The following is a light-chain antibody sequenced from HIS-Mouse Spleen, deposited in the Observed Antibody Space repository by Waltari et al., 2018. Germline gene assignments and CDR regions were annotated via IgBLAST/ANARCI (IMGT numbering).Light chain of an antibody. CDR3: QKYNSAPLIT. V-gene: IGKV1-27*01. CDR1: QGISNY. J-gene: IGKJ5*01. Sequence: IQMIQSPPSLSASVGDRLTITFRASQGISNYLAWYQQKPGEVPKLLIYDASPLQSGGASRFSGSGSGTDFTLTISSLQPEDVATYYCQKYNSAPLITFGQGTRLEIK. CDR2: DAS.